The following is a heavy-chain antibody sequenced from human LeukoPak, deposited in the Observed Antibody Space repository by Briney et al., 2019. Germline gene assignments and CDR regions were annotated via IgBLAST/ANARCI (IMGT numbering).Heavy chain of an antibody. D-gene: IGHD3-10*01. V-gene: IGHV1-2*06. J-gene: IGHJ4*02. Sequence: ASVKVSCXASGYTFTGYYMHWVRRAPGQGLEWMGRINPNSGGTNYAQKFQGRVTMTRDTSISTAYMELSRLRSDDTAVYYCARDPDYYGSGSYYNGDDYWGQGTLVTVSS. CDR3: ARDPDYYGSGSYYNGDDY. CDR1: GYTFTGYY. CDR2: INPNSGGT.